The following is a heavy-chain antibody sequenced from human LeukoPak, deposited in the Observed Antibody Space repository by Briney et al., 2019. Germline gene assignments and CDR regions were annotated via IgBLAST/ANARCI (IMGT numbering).Heavy chain of an antibody. Sequence: GGSLRLSCAASGFTFSSYGMHWVRQAPGKGLEWVAVIWYDGSNKYYADSVKGRFTISRDNSKNTLYLQMNSLRAEDTAVYYCAKRGIAAAGPYYFDYWGQGTLVTVSS. CDR3: AKRGIAAAGPYYFDY. CDR1: GFTFSSYG. J-gene: IGHJ4*02. CDR2: IWYDGSNK. D-gene: IGHD6-13*01. V-gene: IGHV3-33*06.